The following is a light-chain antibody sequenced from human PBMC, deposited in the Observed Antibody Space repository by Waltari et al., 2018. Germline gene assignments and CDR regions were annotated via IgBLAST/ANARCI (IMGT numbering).Light chain of an antibody. V-gene: IGLV3-19*01. CDR3: NSRDYSANYV. Sequence: SSELTQDPAVSVALGQTVRITGPGESLRNYYVRWYQQKPGKAPVLVIYGRHKRPSEIPDRFSCFSSGDTASMTITGAQAEDEADYYCNSRDYSANYVFGAGTKVTVL. CDR1: SLRNYY. J-gene: IGLJ1*01. CDR2: GRH.